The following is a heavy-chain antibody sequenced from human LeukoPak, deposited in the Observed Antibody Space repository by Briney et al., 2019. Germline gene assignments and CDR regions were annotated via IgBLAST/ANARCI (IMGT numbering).Heavy chain of an antibody. J-gene: IGHJ3*02. CDR3: ARQLYYYGSGSYYTGAFDI. V-gene: IGHV4-59*01. Sequence: SETLSLTCTVSGGSISSYYWSWIRQPPGKGLEWIGYIYYSGSTNYNPSLKSRVTISVDTSKNQFSLKLSSVTAADTAVYYCARQLYYYGSGSYYTGAFDIWGQGTMVTASS. D-gene: IGHD3-10*01. CDR2: IYYSGST. CDR1: GGSISSYY.